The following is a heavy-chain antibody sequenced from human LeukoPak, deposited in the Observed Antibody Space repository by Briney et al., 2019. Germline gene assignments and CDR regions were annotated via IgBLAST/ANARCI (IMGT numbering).Heavy chain of an antibody. Sequence: GASVKVSFKASGYTFTSYGISWVRQAPGQGLEWMGWISAYNGNTNYAQKLQGRVTMTTDTSTSTAYMELRSLRSDDTAVYYCARGVTYYYGSGSALFDYWGQGTLVTVSS. J-gene: IGHJ4*02. CDR1: GYTFTSYG. CDR2: ISAYNGNT. CDR3: ARGVTYYYGSGSALFDY. V-gene: IGHV1-18*01. D-gene: IGHD3-10*01.